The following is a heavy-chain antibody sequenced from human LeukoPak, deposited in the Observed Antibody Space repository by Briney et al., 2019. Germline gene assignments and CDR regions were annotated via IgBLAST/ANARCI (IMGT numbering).Heavy chain of an antibody. V-gene: IGHV4-59*01. Sequence: SETLSLTCTVSGGSISSYYWSWLRQPPGKGLEWIGYIYYSGSTNYNPSLKSRVTISVDTSKNQFSLKLSSVTAADTAVYYCARGLDIVVVPAAMFGIAAAGTFDYWGQGTLVTVSS. CDR3: ARGLDIVVVPAAMFGIAAAGTFDY. CDR2: IYYSGST. CDR1: GGSISSYY. J-gene: IGHJ4*02. D-gene: IGHD2-2*03.